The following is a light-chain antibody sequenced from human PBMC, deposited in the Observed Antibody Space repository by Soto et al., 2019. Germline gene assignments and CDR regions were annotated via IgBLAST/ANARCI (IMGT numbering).Light chain of an antibody. CDR2: KAS. J-gene: IGKJ2*01. CDR1: QSISSW. CDR3: QQDNSYLVYT. V-gene: IGKV1-5*03. Sequence: DIQMTQSPSTLSASVGDRVTITCRASQSISSWLAWYQQKPGKAPKLLIYKASSLESGVPSRFSGSGSGTEFTLTISSLQPDDFATYYCQQDNSYLVYTFGQVTKLEIK.